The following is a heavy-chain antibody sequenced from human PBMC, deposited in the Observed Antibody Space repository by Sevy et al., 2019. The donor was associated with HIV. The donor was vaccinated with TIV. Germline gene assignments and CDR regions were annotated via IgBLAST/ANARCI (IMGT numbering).Heavy chain of an antibody. V-gene: IGHV4-34*01. CDR1: TGSFSGYY. J-gene: IGHJ4*02. Sequence: SETLSLTCVVYTGSFSGYYWSWIRQPPGKGREGIGEFNHSGSTNQNPSLKSRVTISADTSKNQFSLKLSSVTAADTAVYYCATRRGHLSFDYWGQGTLVTVSS. CDR3: ATRRGHLSFDY. CDR2: FNHSGST.